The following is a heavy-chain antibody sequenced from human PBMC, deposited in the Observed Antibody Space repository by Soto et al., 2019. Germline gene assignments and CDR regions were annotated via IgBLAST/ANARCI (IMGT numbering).Heavy chain of an antibody. Sequence: GASVKVSCKASGYTFTGYYMHWVRQAPGQGLEWMGWINPNSGGTNYAQKFQGWVTMTRDTSISTAYMELSRLRTDDTAVYYCAREEGLSDLYYGSGSYSLGYYGMDVWGQGTTVTVSS. CDR2: INPNSGGT. J-gene: IGHJ6*02. D-gene: IGHD3-10*01. V-gene: IGHV1-2*04. CDR3: AREEGLSDLYYGSGSYSLGYYGMDV. CDR1: GYTFTGYY.